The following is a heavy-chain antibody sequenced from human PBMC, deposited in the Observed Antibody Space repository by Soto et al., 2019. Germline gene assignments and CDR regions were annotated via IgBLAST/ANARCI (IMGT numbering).Heavy chain of an antibody. J-gene: IGHJ3*02. Sequence: SETLSLTCTVSGGSISSGGYYWSWIRQHPGKGLEWIGYIYDSGSTNYNPSLKSRVTISVDTSKNQFSLKLSSVTAADTAVYYCARGSGPNDAFDIWGQGTMVTVSS. CDR2: IYDSGST. D-gene: IGHD2-15*01. V-gene: IGHV4-61*08. CDR1: GGSISSGGYY. CDR3: ARGSGPNDAFDI.